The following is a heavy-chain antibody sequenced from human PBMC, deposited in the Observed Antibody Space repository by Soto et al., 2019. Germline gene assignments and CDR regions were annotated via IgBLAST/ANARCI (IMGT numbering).Heavy chain of an antibody. CDR3: ARARQRDTGRGLDV. J-gene: IGHJ6*02. D-gene: IGHD5-18*01. CDR1: GYSINNYF. Sequence: PSETLSLTCTVSGYSINNYFWNWIRQTPGKGLEWIGYISYSGSTSYNPSLQSRVTISSDTSKNHFSLKLSSVTAADTAVYYCARARQRDTGRGLDVWGQGTTVTVS. V-gene: IGHV4-59*01. CDR2: ISYSGST.